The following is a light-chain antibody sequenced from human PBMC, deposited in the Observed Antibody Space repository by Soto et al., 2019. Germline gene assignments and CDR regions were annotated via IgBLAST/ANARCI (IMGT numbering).Light chain of an antibody. V-gene: IGKV1-13*02. CDR2: NGT. CDR1: QGITST. J-gene: IGKJ4*01. Sequence: IQLTQSPSSLSASVGDRVTITCRASQGITSTFAWYQQSPGKPPKLLIYNGTSLESGVPSRFSGSASGTDFALTISSLQPEDFATYYCQQFHSYPLTFGGGTKVEI. CDR3: QQFHSYPLT.